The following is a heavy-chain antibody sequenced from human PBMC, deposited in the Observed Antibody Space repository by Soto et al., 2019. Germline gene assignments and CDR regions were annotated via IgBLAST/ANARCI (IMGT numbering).Heavy chain of an antibody. CDR1: GDSVSSNSAA. J-gene: IGHJ4*02. Sequence: SQTLSLTCAISGDSVSSNSAAWNWIRQSPSRGLEWLGRTYYRSKWYNDYAVSVKSRITINPDTSKNQFSLQLSSVTPEDTAVYYCARARDYYCSGGSCLQFDHFDYWGQGTLVTVSS. V-gene: IGHV6-1*01. D-gene: IGHD2-15*01. CDR2: TYYRSKWYN. CDR3: ARARDYYCSGGSCLQFDHFDY.